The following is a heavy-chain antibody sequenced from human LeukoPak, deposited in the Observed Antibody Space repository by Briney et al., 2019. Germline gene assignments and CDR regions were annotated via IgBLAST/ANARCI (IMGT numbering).Heavy chain of an antibody. D-gene: IGHD3-22*01. Sequence: GGSLRLSCAASGFTFSSYAMSWVRQAPGKGLEWVSAISGSGGSTYYADSVKGRFTISRDNSNYTLHLQMNSLRAEDTAVFYCAKFKGHYYYDSSGYCDNWGQGTLVTVSS. CDR2: ISGSGGST. CDR1: GFTFSSYA. V-gene: IGHV3-23*01. J-gene: IGHJ4*02. CDR3: AKFKGHYYYDSSGYCDN.